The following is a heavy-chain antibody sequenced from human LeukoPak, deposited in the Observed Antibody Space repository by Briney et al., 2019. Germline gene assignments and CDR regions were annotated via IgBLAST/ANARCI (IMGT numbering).Heavy chain of an antibody. CDR2: IQSDGRNK. J-gene: IGHJ6*03. V-gene: IGHV3-30*02. CDR1: GFSFSTYG. D-gene: IGHD3-9*01. CDR3: ARAAPRDILTGYYLHYYYYYMDV. Sequence: GGSLRLSCAASGFSFSTYGMHWVRQAPGKGLEWLAFIQSDGRNKYYADSVKGRFTISRDNSKNTLYLQMNSLRAEDTAVYYCARAAPRDILTGYYLHYYYYYMDVWGKGTTVTVSS.